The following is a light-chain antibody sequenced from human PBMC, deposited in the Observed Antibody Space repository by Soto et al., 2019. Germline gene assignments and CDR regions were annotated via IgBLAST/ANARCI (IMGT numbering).Light chain of an antibody. V-gene: IGKV3-15*01. CDR2: GAS. CDR1: QRVSRN. CDR3: QQYNNWPPYT. J-gene: IGKJ2*01. Sequence: EIVMTQSPATLSVSPGERATLSCRASQRVSRNLAWYQQKPGQAPRLLIYGASTRATGIPARFSGSGSETEFTLTISGLQSEDFAAYYCQQYNNWPPYTFGQGTKVDIK.